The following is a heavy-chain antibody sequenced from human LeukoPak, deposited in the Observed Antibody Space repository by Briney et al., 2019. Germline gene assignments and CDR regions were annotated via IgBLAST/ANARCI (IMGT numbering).Heavy chain of an antibody. CDR1: GGSISSYY. V-gene: IGHV4-59*01. CDR3: ARGLSYSGSNFEY. J-gene: IGHJ4*02. Sequence: SETLSLTCTVSGGSISSYYWSWIRQPPGKGLEWIGYIYYSGSTHYNPSLKSRVTMSVDTSKNQFSLKLTSVTSADTAVYYCARGLSYSGSNFEYWGQGALVTVSS. CDR2: IYYSGST. D-gene: IGHD1-26*01.